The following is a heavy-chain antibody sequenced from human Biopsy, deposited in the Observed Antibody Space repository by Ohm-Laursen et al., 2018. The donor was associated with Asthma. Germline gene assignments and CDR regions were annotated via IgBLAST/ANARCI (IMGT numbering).Heavy chain of an antibody. CDR1: GFTFSDYY. Sequence: SLRLSCAASGFTFSDYYMSWIRQAPGKGLEWISYINGKSNSIEYADSVKGRFTISRDNATSSLYLQMNSLRAEDTAVYYCARDSYSSGLYDDFESWGQGTLVTVSS. J-gene: IGHJ4*02. CDR2: INGKSNSI. V-gene: IGHV3-11*01. CDR3: ARDSYSSGLYDDFES. D-gene: IGHD6-19*01.